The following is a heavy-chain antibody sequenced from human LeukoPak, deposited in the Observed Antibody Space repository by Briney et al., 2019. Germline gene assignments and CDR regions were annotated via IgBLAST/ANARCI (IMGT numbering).Heavy chain of an antibody. CDR3: ARSGEDYGDEFIWFDP. V-gene: IGHV4-30-2*01. CDR2: IYHSGST. D-gene: IGHD4-17*01. J-gene: IGHJ5*02. CDR1: GGSFSGYS. Sequence: SETLSLTCAVYGGSFSGYSWSWIRQPPGKGLEWIGYIYHSGSTYYNPSLKSRVTISVDRSKNQFSLKLSSVTAADTAVYYCARSGEDYGDEFIWFDPWGQGTLVTVSS.